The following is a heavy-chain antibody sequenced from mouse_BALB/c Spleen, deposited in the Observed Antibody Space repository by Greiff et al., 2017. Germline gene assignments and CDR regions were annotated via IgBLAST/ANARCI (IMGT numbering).Heavy chain of an antibody. D-gene: IGHD2-10*02. V-gene: IGHV14-4*02. CDR1: GFNIKDYY. Sequence: EVQLQQSGAELVRSGASVKLSCTASGFNIKDYYMHWVKQRPEQGLEWIGWIDPENGDTEYAPKFQGKATMTADTSSNTAYLQLSSLTSEDTAVYYCNEREVYGNYYVDYWGQGTTLTVSS. CDR2: IDPENGDT. J-gene: IGHJ2*01. CDR3: NEREVYGNYYVDY.